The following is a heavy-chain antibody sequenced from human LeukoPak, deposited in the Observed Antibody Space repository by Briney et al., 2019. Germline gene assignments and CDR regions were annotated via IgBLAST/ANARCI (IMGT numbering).Heavy chain of an antibody. J-gene: IGHJ4*02. V-gene: IGHV3-23*01. CDR3: AKKGYCSGGSCYYFDF. Sequence: GGSLRLSCAASGFTFSSYAMSWVRQAPGKGLEWVSSISGSGVSTYYADSVKGRFIISRDNSKNTLYLQMNNLRAEDTAVYYCAKKGYCSGGSCYYFDFWGQGTLVTVSS. CDR2: ISGSGVST. CDR1: GFTFSSYA. D-gene: IGHD2-15*01.